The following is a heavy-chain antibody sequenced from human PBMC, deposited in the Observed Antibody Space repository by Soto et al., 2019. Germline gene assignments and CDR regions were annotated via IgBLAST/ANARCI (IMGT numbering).Heavy chain of an antibody. CDR2: ISPMFGAA. V-gene: IGHV1-69*19. CDR3: AREVQVHTPAFVY. Sequence: QVQLVQSGAEMKKPGSSVKVSCQSSGGTFNTYAMNWVRQAPGQGPEWMGDISPMFGAANYAPKFQGRVTIPADESTGTSYMQLSCLTSEDTALYFCAREVQVHTPAFVYWGQGTLVTVSS. J-gene: IGHJ4*02. D-gene: IGHD3-10*01. CDR1: GGTFNTYA.